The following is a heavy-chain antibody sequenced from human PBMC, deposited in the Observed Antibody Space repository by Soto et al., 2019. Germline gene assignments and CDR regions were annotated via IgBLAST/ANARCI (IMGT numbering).Heavy chain of an antibody. CDR3: VRGGYYQKMHSALDAFDI. J-gene: IGHJ3*02. CDR1: GGSLRSGTYY. CDR2: IYYSGST. D-gene: IGHD3-22*01. Sequence: PSETLSLTCTVSGGSLRSGTYYWSWIRQHPGKGLEWIGYIYYSGSTYYNPSLKSRVSISLDTSNNQFFLKLSSVAAADTAVYYCVRGGYYQKMHSALDAFDIWGQGTMVTVSS. V-gene: IGHV4-31*03.